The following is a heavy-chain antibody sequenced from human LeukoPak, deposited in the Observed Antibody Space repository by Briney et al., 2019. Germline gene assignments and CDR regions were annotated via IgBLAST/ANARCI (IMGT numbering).Heavy chain of an antibody. CDR3: ASSGLMRESFDY. CDR1: GGSISSYY. D-gene: IGHD3-10*01. J-gene: IGHJ4*02. CDR2: IYTSGST. Sequence: SETLSLTCTVSGGSISSYYWSWIRQPAGKGLEWIGRIYTSGSTNYNPSLESRVTISVDKSKSQFSLKLSSVTAADTAVYYCASSGLMRESFDYWGQGTLVTVSS. V-gene: IGHV4-4*07.